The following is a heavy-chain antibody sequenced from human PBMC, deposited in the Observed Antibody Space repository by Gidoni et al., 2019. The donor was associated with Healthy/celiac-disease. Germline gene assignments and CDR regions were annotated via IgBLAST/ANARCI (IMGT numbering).Heavy chain of an antibody. CDR2: MKSKTDGWTT. J-gene: IGHJ6*02. CDR3: TTTAGYYGMDV. Sequence: EVQLVESGGGLVKPGGSLRLSCAASGFTFSNAWMSWVRQAPGKGLEWVGRMKSKTDGWTTDYAAPLKGRFTISRDDSKNTLYLQMNSLKTEDTAVYYCTTTAGYYGMDVWGQGTTVTVSS. D-gene: IGHD6-13*01. V-gene: IGHV3-15*01. CDR1: GFTFSNAW.